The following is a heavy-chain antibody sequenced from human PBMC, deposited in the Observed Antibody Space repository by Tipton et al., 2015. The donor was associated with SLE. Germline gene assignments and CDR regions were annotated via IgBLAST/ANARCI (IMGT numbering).Heavy chain of an antibody. CDR2: MNPNSGNT. V-gene: IGHV1-8*01. D-gene: IGHD2-15*01. Sequence: QLVQSGAEVKEPGASVKVSCKASGYTFTTYDINWVRQATGQGLEWMGWMNPNSGNTGYAQKLQGRVTMTRNTSMSTASMELSSLRSEDTAVYYCARVPVRTIGGFGRFRMDFWGKGTTVTVSS. CDR3: ARVPVRTIGGFGRFRMDF. J-gene: IGHJ6*04. CDR1: GYTFTTYD.